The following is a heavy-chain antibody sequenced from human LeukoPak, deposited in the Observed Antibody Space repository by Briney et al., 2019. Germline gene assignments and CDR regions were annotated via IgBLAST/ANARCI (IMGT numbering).Heavy chain of an antibody. J-gene: IGHJ4*02. CDR2: IHNSGTT. Sequence: SETLSLTCTVSGXSISSDYWSWIRQPPGKGLEWIAYIHNSGTTNYNPSLKSRVTMSVDTSKNQFPLKVNSVTTADTAVYYCARTLDSGSADFWGQGTLVTVSS. CDR3: ARTLDSGSADF. V-gene: IGHV4-59*01. CDR1: GXSISSDY. D-gene: IGHD6-6*01.